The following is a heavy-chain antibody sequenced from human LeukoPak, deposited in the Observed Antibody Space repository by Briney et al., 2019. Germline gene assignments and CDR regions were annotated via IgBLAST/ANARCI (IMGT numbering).Heavy chain of an antibody. Sequence: GASVKVSCKASGYTFTSYYMHWVRQAPGQGLEWMGWINPNSGGTNYAQKFQGRVTMTRDTSISTAYMELSRLRSDDTAVYYCARALGLRWDWFDPWGQGTLVTVSS. CDR1: GYTFTSYY. V-gene: IGHV1-2*02. D-gene: IGHD4-23*01. CDR2: INPNSGGT. J-gene: IGHJ5*02. CDR3: ARALGLRWDWFDP.